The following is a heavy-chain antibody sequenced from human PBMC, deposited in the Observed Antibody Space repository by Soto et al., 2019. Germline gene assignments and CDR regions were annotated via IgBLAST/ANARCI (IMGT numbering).Heavy chain of an antibody. J-gene: IGHJ6*03. CDR1: GGSISSYY. D-gene: IGHD2-15*01. CDR3: ARGLLLGGYYYYYYMDV. CDR2: IYYSGST. V-gene: IGHV4-59*08. Sequence: QVQLQESGPGLVKPSETLSLTCTVSGGSISSYYWSWIRQPPGKGLEWIGYIYYSGSTNYNPSLKRRVTISVETFKNQCSLKLSSVTAADTAVYYCARGLLLGGYYYYYYMDVWGKGTTVTVSS.